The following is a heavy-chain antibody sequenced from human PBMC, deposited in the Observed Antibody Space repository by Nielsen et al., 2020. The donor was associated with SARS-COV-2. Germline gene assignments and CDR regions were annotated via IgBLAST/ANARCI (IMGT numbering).Heavy chain of an antibody. CDR1: GFTFSSYA. V-gene: IGHV3-30-3*01. CDR3: ARGFSVVLMVYAIGDYYYGMDV. J-gene: IGHJ6*02. CDR2: ISYDGSNK. D-gene: IGHD2-8*01. Sequence: GGSLRLSCAASGFTFSSYAMHWVRQAPGKGLEWVAVISYDGSNKYYADSVKGRFTISRDNSKNTLYLQMNSLRAEDTAVYYCARGFSVVLMVYAIGDYYYGMDVWGQGTTVTVSS.